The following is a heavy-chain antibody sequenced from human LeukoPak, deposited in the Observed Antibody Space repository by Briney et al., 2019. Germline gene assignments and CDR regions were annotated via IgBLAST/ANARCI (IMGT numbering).Heavy chain of an antibody. J-gene: IGHJ4*02. V-gene: IGHV3-33*01. CDR2: ICYDGSNK. Sequence: GRTLRLSCAASGVTFNSYGMHWVRQAPGKGLEWMALICYDGSNKYYAASMKGRLSISRDKSKNMLYLQMSSLRAEDTAVYYCAREDLESDRYWYGSGSYAFDYWGQGTLVTVSS. CDR3: AREDLESDRYWYGSGSYAFDY. D-gene: IGHD3-10*01. CDR1: GVTFNSYG.